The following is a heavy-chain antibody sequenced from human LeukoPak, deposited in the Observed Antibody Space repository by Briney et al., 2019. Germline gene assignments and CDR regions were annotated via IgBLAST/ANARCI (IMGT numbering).Heavy chain of an antibody. CDR1: GYSISSGYY. D-gene: IGHD3-16*01. CDR2: IYHSGST. V-gene: IGHV4-38-2*02. Sequence: SETLSLTCTVSGYSISSGYYWGWIRQPPGKGLEWIGSIYHSGSTYYNPSLKSRVTISVDTSKNQFSLKLSSVTAADTAVYYCASIMTTPHYMDVWGKGTTVTVSS. CDR3: ASIMTTPHYMDV. J-gene: IGHJ6*03.